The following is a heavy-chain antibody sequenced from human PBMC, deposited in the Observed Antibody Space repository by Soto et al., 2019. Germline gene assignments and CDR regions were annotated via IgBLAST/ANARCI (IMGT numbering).Heavy chain of an antibody. CDR3: ARDIVLMVYASPYYYYYGMDV. Sequence: ASVKVSCKASGYTFTSYAMHWVRQAPGQRLEWMGWINAGNGNTKYSQKFQGRVTITRDTSASTAYMELSSLRSEDTAVYYCARDIVLMVYASPYYYYYGMDVWGQGTTVTVSS. V-gene: IGHV1-3*01. D-gene: IGHD2-8*01. CDR2: INAGNGNT. J-gene: IGHJ6*02. CDR1: GYTFTSYA.